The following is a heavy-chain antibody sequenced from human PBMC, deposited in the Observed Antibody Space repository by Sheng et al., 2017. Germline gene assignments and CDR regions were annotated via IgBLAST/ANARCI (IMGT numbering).Heavy chain of an antibody. V-gene: IGHV4-39*07. Sequence: QLQLQESGPGLVKPSETLSLTCTVSGGSISSSSYYWGWIRQPPGKGLEWIGSIYYSGSTYYNPSLKSRVTISVDTSKNQFSLKLSSVTAADTAVYYCARENDYLDAFDIWGQGTMVTVSS. CDR3: ARENDYLDAFDI. CDR1: GGSISSSSYY. CDR2: IYYSGST. D-gene: IGHD3-16*01. J-gene: IGHJ3*02.